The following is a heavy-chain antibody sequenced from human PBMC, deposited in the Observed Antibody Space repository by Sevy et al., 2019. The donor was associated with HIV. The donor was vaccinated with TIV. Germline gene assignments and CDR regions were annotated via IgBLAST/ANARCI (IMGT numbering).Heavy chain of an antibody. CDR2: IIPIFGTA. D-gene: IGHD3-10*01. CDR3: ASHNNLYYYGSGSAYYYYMDV. CDR1: GGTFSSYA. V-gene: IGHV1-69*06. Sequence: ASVKVSCKASGGTFSSYAISWVRQAPGQGLEWMGGIIPIFGTANYARKFQGRVTITADKSTSTAYMELSSLRSEDTAVYYCASHNNLYYYGSGSAYYYYMDVWGKGTTVTVSS. J-gene: IGHJ6*03.